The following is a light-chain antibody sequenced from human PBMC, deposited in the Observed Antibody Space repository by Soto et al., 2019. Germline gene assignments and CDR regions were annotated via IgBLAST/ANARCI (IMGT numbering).Light chain of an antibody. CDR3: SSYTSSSTLV. J-gene: IGLJ1*01. Sequence: QSALTQPASVSGSPGQSITISCTGTSSDVGGYKYVSWYQQHPGKAPKLMIYEVSNRPSGVSNRFSGSKSGNTAPLTISGLQAEDEADYYCSSYTSSSTLVFGTGTKLTVL. V-gene: IGLV2-14*01. CDR2: EVS. CDR1: SSDVGGYKY.